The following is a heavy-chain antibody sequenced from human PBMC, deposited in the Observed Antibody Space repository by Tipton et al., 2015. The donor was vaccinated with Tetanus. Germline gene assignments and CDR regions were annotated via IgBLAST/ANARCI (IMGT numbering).Heavy chain of an antibody. Sequence: VQLVQSGAEVKKPGSSVKVSCKTSGYSFTSYDIHWVRQVSGQGLEWMGWMKPKSGDTGYAQKFRDRVTMTSDISSSTAYMELRNLRSDDTAVYYCARGNRGSSWYLWGQGTVVTVSS. CDR2: MKPKSGDT. J-gene: IGHJ4*02. CDR1: GYSFTSYD. V-gene: IGHV1-8*01. D-gene: IGHD6-13*01. CDR3: ARGNRGSSWYL.